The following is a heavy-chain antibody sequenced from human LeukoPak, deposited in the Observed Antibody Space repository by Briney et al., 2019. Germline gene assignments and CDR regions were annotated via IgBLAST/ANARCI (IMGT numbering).Heavy chain of an antibody. CDR1: GFTFRQYA. CDR2: ISFDGSNK. CDR3: ARDLYYSSECAFDI. Sequence: PGGSLRLSCAASGFTFRQYAMHWVRQAPRKGREGVAVISFDGSNKYYADSVKGRFTISRDNSKNTLYLQMNSLRAEDTAVYYCARDLYYSSECAFDIWGQGTMVTVSS. J-gene: IGHJ3*02. V-gene: IGHV3-30-3*01. D-gene: IGHD3-22*01.